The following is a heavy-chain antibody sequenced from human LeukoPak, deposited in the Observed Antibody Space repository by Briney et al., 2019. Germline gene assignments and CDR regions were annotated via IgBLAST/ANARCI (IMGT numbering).Heavy chain of an antibody. CDR3: ARERDYGDYRFDY. Sequence: GGSLRLSCAASGFTFSSYSMNWVRQAPGKGLEWVSYISSSSSTIHYADSVKGRFTISRDNAKNSLYLQMNSLRAEDTAVYYCARERDYGDYRFDYWGQGTLVTVSS. D-gene: IGHD4-17*01. CDR2: ISSSSSTI. V-gene: IGHV3-48*01. J-gene: IGHJ4*02. CDR1: GFTFSSYS.